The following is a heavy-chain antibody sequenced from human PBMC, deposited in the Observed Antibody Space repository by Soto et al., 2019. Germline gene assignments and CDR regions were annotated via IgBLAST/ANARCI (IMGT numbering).Heavy chain of an antibody. D-gene: IGHD2-15*01. CDR3: ARDYCSGGSCYPGAFDY. J-gene: IGHJ4*02. V-gene: IGHV4-59*01. CDR1: GGSISSYY. Sequence: QVQLQESGPGLVKPSETLSLTCTVSGGSISSYYWSWIRQPPGKGLEWIGYIYYSGSTNYNPSLKSRVNISVDTSKNQFSLKLSSVTAADTAVYYCARDYCSGGSCYPGAFDYWGQGTLVTVSS. CDR2: IYYSGST.